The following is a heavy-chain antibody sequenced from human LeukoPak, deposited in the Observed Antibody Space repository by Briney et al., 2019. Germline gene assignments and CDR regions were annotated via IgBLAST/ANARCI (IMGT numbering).Heavy chain of an antibody. V-gene: IGHV1-2*02. CDR1: GYTFTDYY. CDR2: INPKSGGT. CDR3: ARASTVAGNHRPFDY. D-gene: IGHD6-19*01. Sequence: ASVKVSCKASGYTFTDYYIHWVRQAPGQDFEWMGWINPKSGGTEYAQKFQGRVTMTRYPSLSTAYMELSRLRSDDTAVFYYARASTVAGNHRPFDYWGQGTLVTVSS. J-gene: IGHJ4*02.